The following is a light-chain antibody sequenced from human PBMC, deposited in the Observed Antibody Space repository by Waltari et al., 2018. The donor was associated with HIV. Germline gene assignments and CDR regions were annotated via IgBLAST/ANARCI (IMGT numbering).Light chain of an antibody. Sequence: QAVLTQPPSLSASPAASASLTCPLLSGIHFGAYWIYWYQQTPGSPPQFLQSDKSDSYKYQGSGVPSRFSGSKDASVNAGILFISGLQSEDEADYDCMIWHSDTVIIGGGTKLTVL. CDR3: MIWHSDTVI. J-gene: IGLJ2*01. CDR1: SGIHFGAYW. V-gene: IGLV5-45*01. CDR2: DKSDSYK.